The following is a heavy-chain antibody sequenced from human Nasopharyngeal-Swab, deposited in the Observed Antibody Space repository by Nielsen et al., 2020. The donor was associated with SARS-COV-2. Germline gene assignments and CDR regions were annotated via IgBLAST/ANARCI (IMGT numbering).Heavy chain of an antibody. D-gene: IGHD2-2*01. CDR1: GFTFDDYA. Sequence: SLKISCAASGFTFDDYAMHWVRQAPGKGLEWVSGISWNGGSTGYADSVKGRFTISRDNAKNSLYLQMNSLRAEDTALYYCAKDGPGRLREAYCSSTSCYGPNYYMAVWGKGTTVTVSS. CDR2: ISWNGGST. J-gene: IGHJ6*03. V-gene: IGHV3-9*01. CDR3: AKDGPGRLREAYCSSTSCYGPNYYMAV.